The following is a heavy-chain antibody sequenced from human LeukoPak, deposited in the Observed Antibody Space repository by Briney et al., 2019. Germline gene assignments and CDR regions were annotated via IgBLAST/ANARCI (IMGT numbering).Heavy chain of an antibody. Sequence: ASVKVSCKASGYTFTGYYMHWVRQAPGQGLEWMGRINPNSGGTNYAQKFQGRVTMTRDTSISTAYMELSRLRSDDTAVYYCARDISRIFGVVTSDCWGQGTLVTVSS. D-gene: IGHD3-3*01. CDR2: INPNSGGT. J-gene: IGHJ4*02. CDR3: ARDISRIFGVVTSDC. V-gene: IGHV1-2*06. CDR1: GYTFTGYY.